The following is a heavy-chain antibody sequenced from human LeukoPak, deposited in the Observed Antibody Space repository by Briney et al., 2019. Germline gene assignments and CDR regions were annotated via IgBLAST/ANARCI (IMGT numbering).Heavy chain of an antibody. Sequence: PSQTLSLTXTVSGGSISSGDYYWSWIRQPPGKGLEWIGYIYYSGSTYYNPSLKSRVTISVDTSKNQFSLKLSSVTAAATAVYYCARDGPPDTIFGVSGFDPWGQGTLVTVSS. CDR3: ARDGPPDTIFGVSGFDP. V-gene: IGHV4-30-4*08. CDR2: IYYSGST. CDR1: GGSISSGDYY. D-gene: IGHD3-3*01. J-gene: IGHJ5*02.